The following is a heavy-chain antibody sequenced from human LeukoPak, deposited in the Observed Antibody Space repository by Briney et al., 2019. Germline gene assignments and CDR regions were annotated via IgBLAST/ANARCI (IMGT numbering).Heavy chain of an antibody. J-gene: IGHJ4*02. CDR3: ARLYSTGCYGGPDY. CDR2: ISSTSDFI. D-gene: IGHD6-19*01. CDR1: GFIFSSYS. Sequence: GGSLRLSCAGSGFIFSSYSMNWVRQAPGKGLEWVSSISSTSDFIYYADSVKGWFTISRDNARNSLYLQMNSLRAEDTAVYYCARLYSTGCYGGPDYWGQGTLVAVSS. V-gene: IGHV3-21*01.